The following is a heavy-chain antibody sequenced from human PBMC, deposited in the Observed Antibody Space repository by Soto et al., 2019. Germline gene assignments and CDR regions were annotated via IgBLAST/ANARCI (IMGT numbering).Heavy chain of an antibody. CDR3: AKRRGAGGHFDY. J-gene: IGHJ4*02. Sequence: GGSLRLSCAASGFTFSSYAMGWVRQGPGKGLEWVAGASMGGSTHYADSVRGRFTISGDNSKNTLSLQMNSLTAEDTAVYFCAKRRGAGGHFDYWGQGALVTVSS. V-gene: IGHV3-23*01. CDR2: ASMGGST. CDR1: GFTFSSYA. D-gene: IGHD2-15*01.